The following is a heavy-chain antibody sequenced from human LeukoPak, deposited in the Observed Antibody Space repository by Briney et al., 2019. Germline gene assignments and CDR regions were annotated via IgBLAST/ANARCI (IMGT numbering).Heavy chain of an antibody. CDR1: RYTFTSYF. CDR2: INPSGGST. D-gene: IGHD3-10*01. Sequence: ASVKVSCKPSRYTFTSYFMQWVPPTPQRGGEWMGIINPSGGSTRYAQKFQGKVTMTRDTSTSTVYTELSSLRSEDRAVYYCARDISITMVRGVREQNEYWGQGTLVTVSS. J-gene: IGHJ4*02. CDR3: ARDISITMVRGVREQNEY. V-gene: IGHV1-46*03.